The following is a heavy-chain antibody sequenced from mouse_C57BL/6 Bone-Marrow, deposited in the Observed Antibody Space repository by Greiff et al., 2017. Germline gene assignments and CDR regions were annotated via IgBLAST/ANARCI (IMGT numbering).Heavy chain of an antibody. J-gene: IGHJ4*01. CDR3: ARLYYGSSLYAMDY. CDR1: GFTFSDYY. V-gene: IGHV5-12*01. D-gene: IGHD1-1*01. Sequence: DVHLVESGGGLVQPGGSLKLSCAASGFTFSDYYMYWVRQTPEKRLEWVAYISNGGGSTYYPDTVKGRFTISRDNAKNTLYLQMSRLKSEDTAMYYCARLYYGSSLYAMDYWGQGTSVTVSS. CDR2: ISNGGGST.